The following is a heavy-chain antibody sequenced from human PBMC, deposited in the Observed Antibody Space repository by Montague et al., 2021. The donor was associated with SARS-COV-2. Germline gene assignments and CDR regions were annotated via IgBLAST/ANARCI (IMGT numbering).Heavy chain of an antibody. V-gene: IGHV6-1*01. CDR3: ARAYCGGDCYFYWYFDL. CDR1: GDSVVELRRR. CDR2: TQLEKKRYN. J-gene: IGHJ2*01. Sequence: CAISGDSVVELRRRSEEHTSELQSRFERVGRTQLEKKRYNDYAVSVKSRVIINPDTSNNRISLQLNSVTPEDTAVYYCARAYCGGDCYFYWYFDLWGRGTLVTVSS. D-gene: IGHD2-21*02.